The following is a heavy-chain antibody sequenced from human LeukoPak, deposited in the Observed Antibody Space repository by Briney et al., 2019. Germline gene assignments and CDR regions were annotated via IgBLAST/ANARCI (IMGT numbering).Heavy chain of an antibody. CDR2: IKQDGSEK. Sequence: GGSLRLSCAASGFTFSRYWMSWVRQAPGKGLEWVANIKQDGSEKYYVDSVEGRFTISRDNAKNSLFLQMNSLRAKDTAVYYCARDFDCWGQGTLVTVSS. CDR3: ARDFDC. V-gene: IGHV3-7*03. J-gene: IGHJ4*02. CDR1: GFTFSRYW.